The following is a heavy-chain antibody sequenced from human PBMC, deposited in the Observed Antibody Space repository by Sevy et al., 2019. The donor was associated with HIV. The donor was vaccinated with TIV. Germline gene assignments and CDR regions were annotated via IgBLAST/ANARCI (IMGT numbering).Heavy chain of an antibody. D-gene: IGHD1-26*01. J-gene: IGHJ4*02. CDR1: SGSITSLY. CDR3: AGENAWGRGYS. Sequence: SETLSLTCTVSSGSITSLYWNWIRQPPGKGLEWIANIYYNGHINYNPSLKSRVTLSLDTSKNQFPLRLSSVTAADTAMYYCAGENAWGRGYSWGQGTLVTVSS. CDR2: IYYNGHI. V-gene: IGHV4-59*08.